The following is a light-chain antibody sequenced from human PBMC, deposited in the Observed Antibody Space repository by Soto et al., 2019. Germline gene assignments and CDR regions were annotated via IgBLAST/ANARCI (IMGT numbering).Light chain of an antibody. J-gene: IGKJ1*01. CDR1: QGIYNY. CDR3: QQSHFAPRT. Sequence: DTQMTQSPSSLSAAVGDRVTITCRASQGIYNYLNWYQQKPGEAPKLLIYAASSLQSGVPSRFSGSGSGTDFTLTISSLQPEDFATYYCQQSHFAPRTFGQGTKVEIK. CDR2: AAS. V-gene: IGKV1-39*01.